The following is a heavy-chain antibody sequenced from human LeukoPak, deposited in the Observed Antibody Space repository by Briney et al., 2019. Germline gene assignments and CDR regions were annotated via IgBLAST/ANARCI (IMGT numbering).Heavy chain of an antibody. CDR2: MNPNSGNT. CDR3: ARQLYSTSSPRVFAY. Sequence: EASVKVSCKASGYTFTSYDINWVRQATGQGLEWMGWMNPNSGNTGYAQKFQGRVTMTRDTSIRTAYMELSRLRSDDTAVYYCARQLYSTSSPRVFAYWGQVTLVTVSS. CDR1: GYTFTSYD. D-gene: IGHD6-6*01. V-gene: IGHV1-8*01. J-gene: IGHJ4*01.